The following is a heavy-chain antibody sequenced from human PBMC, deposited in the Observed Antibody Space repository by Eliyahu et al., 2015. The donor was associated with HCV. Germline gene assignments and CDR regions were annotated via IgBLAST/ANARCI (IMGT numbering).Heavy chain of an antibody. Sequence: QVQLEQWGAGLLRPSETLSLTXAXYGGSFRGYYXXWXRQAPGKGLQWIGEIHHSGDTNYNPSLKSRVTISADTSEAQFSLKLSSVTAADTAVYYCARGGGYEGLDPWGLGTLVTVSS. CDR2: IHHSGDT. V-gene: IGHV4-34*02. CDR1: GGSFRGYY. D-gene: IGHD2-2*01. J-gene: IGHJ5*02. CDR3: ARGGGYEGLDP.